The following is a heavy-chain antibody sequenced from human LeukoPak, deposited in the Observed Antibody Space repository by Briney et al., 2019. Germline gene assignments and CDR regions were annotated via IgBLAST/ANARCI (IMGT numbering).Heavy chain of an antibody. D-gene: IGHD3-10*02. CDR2: ISASGSST. CDR1: GFTFSSYA. V-gene: IGHV3-23*01. Sequence: GGSLRLSCAASGFTFSSYAMSWVRQAPGKGLEWVSVISASGSSTYYADSVKGRFTISRDNSKNTLYLQMNSLRAEDTALYYCAQRSLAPPNYVLDIWGQGTMVTVSS. J-gene: IGHJ3*02. CDR3: AQRSLAPPNYVLDI.